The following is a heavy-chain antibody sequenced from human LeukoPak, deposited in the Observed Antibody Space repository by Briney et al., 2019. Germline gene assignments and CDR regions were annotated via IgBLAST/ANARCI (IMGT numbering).Heavy chain of an antibody. D-gene: IGHD3-22*01. J-gene: IGHJ4*02. V-gene: IGHV3-33*01. Sequence: GGSLRLSCAASGFTFSSYGMHWVRQAPGKGLEWVAVIWYDGSNKYYADSVKGRFTISRDNSKNTLYLQMNSLRAEDTAVYYCARGEDYYDSSAMYYFDYWGQGTLVTVSS. CDR2: IWYDGSNK. CDR3: ARGEDYYDSSAMYYFDY. CDR1: GFTFSSYG.